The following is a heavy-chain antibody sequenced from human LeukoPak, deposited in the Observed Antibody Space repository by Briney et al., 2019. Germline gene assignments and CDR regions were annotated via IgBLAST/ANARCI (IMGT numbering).Heavy chain of an antibody. Sequence: GASVKVSCKASGYTFSDYYIHWVRQAPGQGLEWMGWINPNSGVTKYTQKFQGRVAMTRDTSISTAAMELRRLTADDAAVYYCATLCEPFDLWGQGTLVTVSS. CDR3: ATLCEPFDL. CDR1: GYTFSDYY. CDR2: INPNSGVT. J-gene: IGHJ5*02. V-gene: IGHV1-2*02.